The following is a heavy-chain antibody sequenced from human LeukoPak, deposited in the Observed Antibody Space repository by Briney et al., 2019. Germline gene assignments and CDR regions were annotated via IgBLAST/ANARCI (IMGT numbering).Heavy chain of an antibody. CDR3: AKGAGVVRASSFAY. V-gene: IGHV1-69*04. Sequence: ASVKVSCKASGGTFSSYAISWVRQAPGQGLEWMGRIIPILGIANYAQKFQGRVTITADKSTSTAYMELSSLRSEDTAVYYCAKGAGVVRASSFAYWGQGTLVTVSS. CDR2: IIPILGIA. CDR1: GGTFSSYA. D-gene: IGHD3-10*01. J-gene: IGHJ4*02.